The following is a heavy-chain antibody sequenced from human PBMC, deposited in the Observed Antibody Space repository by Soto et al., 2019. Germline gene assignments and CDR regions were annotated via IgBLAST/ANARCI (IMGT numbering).Heavy chain of an antibody. CDR3: ARSIITSVRGADYTLDV. V-gene: IGHV1-69*01. CDR1: GGTFSSYA. CDR2: IIPIFGTA. D-gene: IGHD3-10*01. Sequence: QVQLVQSGAEVKKPGSSVNVSCKASGGTFSSYAIIWVRQAPGQGLEWMGGIIPIFGTANYAPRFQDRVTITADESTIRDYMELSSLRPGYTAWYAWARSIITSVRGADYTLDVWGQATTGTVSS. J-gene: IGHJ6*02.